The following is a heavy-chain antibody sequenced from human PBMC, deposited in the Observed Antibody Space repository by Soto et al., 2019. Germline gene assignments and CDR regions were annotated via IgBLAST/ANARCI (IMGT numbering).Heavy chain of an antibody. CDR1: GGSISNGGYY. CDR2: IYYSGST. Sequence: SETLSLTCTVSGGSISNGGYYWTWIRQHPGKGLEWIGYIYYSGSTYYNPSLKSRVTISVDTSKNQFSLKLTSVTAADTAVYYCARDVTDFWSGHEGMDVWGQGTTVTVSS. D-gene: IGHD3-3*01. V-gene: IGHV4-31*03. CDR3: ARDVTDFWSGHEGMDV. J-gene: IGHJ6*02.